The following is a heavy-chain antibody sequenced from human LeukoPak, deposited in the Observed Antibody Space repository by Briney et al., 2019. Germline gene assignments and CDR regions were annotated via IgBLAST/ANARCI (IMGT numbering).Heavy chain of an antibody. V-gene: IGHV1-69*13. CDR2: IIPIFGTA. CDR3: ACRVIPTYYYDSWSIEEDY. J-gene: IGHJ4*02. CDR1: GGIFSSYA. D-gene: IGHD3-10*01. Sequence: SVKVSCKASGGIFSSYAISWVRQAPGQGFEWMGGIIPIFGTANYAQKFQGRVTITADESTSTAYMELSSLRSEDTAVYYCACRVIPTYYYDSWSIEEDYWGQGTLVTVSS.